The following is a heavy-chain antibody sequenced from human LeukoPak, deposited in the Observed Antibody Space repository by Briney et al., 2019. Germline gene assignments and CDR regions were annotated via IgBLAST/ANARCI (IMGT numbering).Heavy chain of an antibody. CDR1: GGSFSGYY. Sequence: SETLSLTCAVYGGSFSGYYWSWIRQPPGKGLEWIGEINHSGSTNYNPSLKSRVTISVDTSKNQFSLKLSSVTAADTAVYYCARAGDTGNFDYWGQGTLVTVSS. CDR3: ARAGDTGNFDY. V-gene: IGHV4-34*01. D-gene: IGHD3-10*01. J-gene: IGHJ4*02. CDR2: INHSGST.